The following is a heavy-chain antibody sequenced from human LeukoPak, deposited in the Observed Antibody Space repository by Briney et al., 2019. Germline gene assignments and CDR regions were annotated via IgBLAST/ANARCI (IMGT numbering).Heavy chain of an antibody. V-gene: IGHV3-23*01. J-gene: IGHJ4*02. CDR3: AKDEAMIVVVPFDY. CDR2: ITASGSST. Sequence: GGSLRLSCAASGFTFRSYAMNWVRQAPGKGLEWVSGITASGSSTYYADSVKGRFTISRDNSKNTLYLQMNSLRAEDTAVYYCAKDEAMIVVVPFDYWGQGTLVTVSS. CDR1: GFTFRSYA. D-gene: IGHD3-22*01.